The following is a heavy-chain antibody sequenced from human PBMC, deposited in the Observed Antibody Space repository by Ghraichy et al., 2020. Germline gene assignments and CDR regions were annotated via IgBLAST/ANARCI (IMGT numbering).Heavy chain of an antibody. CDR2: IYTSGST. D-gene: IGHD3-3*01. CDR3: ARDGYDFWSGYYRVSYYFDY. CDR1: GGSISSYY. V-gene: IGHV4-4*07. J-gene: IGHJ4*02. Sequence: SETLSLTCTVSGGSISSYYWSWIRQPAGKGLEWIGRIYTSGSTNYNPSLKSRVTMSVDTSKNQFSLKLSSVTAADTAVYYCARDGYDFWSGYYRVSYYFDYWGQGTLVTVSS.